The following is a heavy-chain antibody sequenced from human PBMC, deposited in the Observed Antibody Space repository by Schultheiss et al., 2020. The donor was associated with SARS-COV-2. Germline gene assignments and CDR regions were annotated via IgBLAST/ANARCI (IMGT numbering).Heavy chain of an antibody. D-gene: IGHD7-27*01. CDR1: GFTFSSYA. CDR3: AKLGYGMDV. CDR2: ISYDGSNK. Sequence: GGSLRLSCAASGFTFSSYAMSWVRQAPGKGLEWVAVISYDGSNKYYADSVKGRFTISRDNAKNTLYLQMNSLRAEDTAVYYCAKLGYGMDVWGQGTTVTVSS. V-gene: IGHV3-30-3*02. J-gene: IGHJ6*02.